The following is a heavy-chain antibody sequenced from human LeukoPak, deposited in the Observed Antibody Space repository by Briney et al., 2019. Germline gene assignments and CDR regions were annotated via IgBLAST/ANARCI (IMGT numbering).Heavy chain of an antibody. CDR3: ATRRSTARGFDY. V-gene: IGHV1-2*02. Sequence: ASVKVSCKASGYTFTGYYMHWVRQAPGQGLEWMGWINPNSGGTNYAQKFQGRVTMTRDTSISTAYMELSRLRSDDTAVYYCATRRSTARGFDYWGQGTLVTVSS. CDR2: INPNSGGT. CDR1: GYTFTGYY. J-gene: IGHJ4*02. D-gene: IGHD4-11*01.